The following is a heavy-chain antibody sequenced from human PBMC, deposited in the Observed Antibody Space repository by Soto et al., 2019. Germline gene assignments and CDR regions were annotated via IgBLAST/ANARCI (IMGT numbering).Heavy chain of an antibody. CDR3: ARPEYSSSSYGMDV. CDR1: GFTFSSYA. V-gene: IGHV3-48*02. Sequence: GGSLRLSCAASGFTFSSYAVSWVRQAPGKGLEWVSYISSSGSTIYYADSVKGRFTISRDNAKNSLYLQMNSLRDEDTAVYYCARPEYSSSSYGMDVWGQGTTVTVSS. J-gene: IGHJ6*02. D-gene: IGHD6-6*01. CDR2: ISSSGSTI.